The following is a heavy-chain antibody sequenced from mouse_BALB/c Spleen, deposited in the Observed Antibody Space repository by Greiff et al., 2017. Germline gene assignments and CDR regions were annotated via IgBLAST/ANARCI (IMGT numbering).Heavy chain of an antibody. CDR2: ISSGGST. Sequence: EVQRVESGGGLVKPGGSLKLSCAASGFTFSSYAMSWVRQTPEKRLEWVASISSGGSTYYPDSVKGRFTISRDNARNILYLQMSSLRSEDTAMYYCARGSYYGSSLWYFDVWGAGTTVTVSS. V-gene: IGHV5-6-5*01. D-gene: IGHD1-1*01. J-gene: IGHJ1*01. CDR1: GFTFSSYA. CDR3: ARGSYYGSSLWYFDV.